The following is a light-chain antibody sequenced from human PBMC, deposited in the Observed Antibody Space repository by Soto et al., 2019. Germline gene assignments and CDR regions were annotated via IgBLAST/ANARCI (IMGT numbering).Light chain of an antibody. V-gene: IGKV2-28*01. Sequence: DIVMTQSPISLPVSPGEPASISCRSSQSLLDSDGYKYLDWYLQKPGQSPQLLIYMGSNRATGVPDRFSGSGLGTDFTLKISRVEAEDVGVYYCLQALQTGYTFGQGTRLEIK. CDR2: MGS. CDR1: QSLLDSDGYKY. CDR3: LQALQTGYT. J-gene: IGKJ2*01.